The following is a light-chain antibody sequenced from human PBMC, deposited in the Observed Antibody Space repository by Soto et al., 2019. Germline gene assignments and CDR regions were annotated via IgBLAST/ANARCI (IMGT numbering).Light chain of an antibody. V-gene: IGKV3-15*01. Sequence: EIVMTQSPATLSVSPGERATLSYRASQSVSSNLAWYQQKPGQAPRLLIYGASTRATGIPARFSGSGSGTEFTLTISSLQSEDFAVYYCQQYNNWPPWTFGPGTKVDIK. J-gene: IGKJ3*01. CDR3: QQYNNWPPWT. CDR1: QSVSSN. CDR2: GAS.